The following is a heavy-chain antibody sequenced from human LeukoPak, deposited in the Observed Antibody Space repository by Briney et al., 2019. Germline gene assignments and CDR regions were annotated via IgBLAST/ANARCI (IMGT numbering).Heavy chain of an antibody. J-gene: IGHJ4*02. CDR2: MNPNSGNT. CDR1: GYTFTSYD. D-gene: IGHD2-2*01. Sequence: ASVKVSCKASGYTFTSYDINWVRQATGQGLEWMGWMNPNSGNTGYAQKFQGRVTITRDTSASTAYMELSSLRSEDTAVYYCARDPPVVPAAIIWGQGTLVTVSS. CDR3: ARDPPVVPAAII. V-gene: IGHV1-8*01.